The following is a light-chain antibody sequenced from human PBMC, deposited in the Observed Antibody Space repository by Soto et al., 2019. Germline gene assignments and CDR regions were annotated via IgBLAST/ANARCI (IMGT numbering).Light chain of an antibody. CDR3: QKYNSAPWT. CDR1: QGISNY. J-gene: IGKJ1*01. Sequence: DIQMTQSPSSLSASAGDRVTITCRASQGISNYLAWYQQRPGKVPKLLIYTASTLQSGVPSRFSGSGSGAEFTLTISSLQPEDVATYYCQKYNSAPWTCVQGTKVEIK. V-gene: IGKV1-27*01. CDR2: TAS.